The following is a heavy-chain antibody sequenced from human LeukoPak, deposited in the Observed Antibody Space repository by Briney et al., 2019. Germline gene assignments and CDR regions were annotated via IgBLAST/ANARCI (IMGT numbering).Heavy chain of an antibody. V-gene: IGHV3-15*01. CDR2: IKSKTDGGTT. J-gene: IGHJ6*03. Sequence: PGGSLRLSCAASGFTFSNAWMSWVRQAPGKGLEWVGRIKSKTDGGTTDYAAPVKGRFTISRDDSKNTLYLQMNSLKTEDTAVYYCTTVRGCSSTSCYTGYMDVWGKGTTVTVSS. D-gene: IGHD2-2*02. CDR3: TTVRGCSSTSCYTGYMDV. CDR1: GFTFSNAW.